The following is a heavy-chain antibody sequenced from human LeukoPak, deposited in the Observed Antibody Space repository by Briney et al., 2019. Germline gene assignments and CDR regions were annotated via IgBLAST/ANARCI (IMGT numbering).Heavy chain of an antibody. Sequence: GRSLRLSCAASGFTFSSFGMHWVRQAPGKGLEWVAVIWYDEGNKYYADSVKGRSTISRDNSKNTLYLQMNSLRAEDTAVYYCARDIVPYSSSWFSPAYWGQGTLVTVSS. CDR2: IWYDEGNK. CDR3: ARDIVPYSSSWFSPAY. CDR1: GFTFSSFG. V-gene: IGHV3-33*01. D-gene: IGHD6-13*01. J-gene: IGHJ4*02.